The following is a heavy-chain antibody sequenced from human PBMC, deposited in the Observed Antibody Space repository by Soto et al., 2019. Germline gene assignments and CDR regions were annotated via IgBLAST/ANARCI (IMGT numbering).Heavy chain of an antibody. Sequence: GGSLRLSGAASGFTFSSYWMSWVRQAPGKGLEWVANIKQDGSEKYYVDSVKGRFTISRDNAKNSLYLQMNSLRAEDTAVYYCARAPGIAAAGTPHYWGQGTLVTVSS. CDR3: ARAPGIAAAGTPHY. CDR1: GFTFSSYW. CDR2: IKQDGSEK. D-gene: IGHD6-13*01. J-gene: IGHJ4*02. V-gene: IGHV3-7*01.